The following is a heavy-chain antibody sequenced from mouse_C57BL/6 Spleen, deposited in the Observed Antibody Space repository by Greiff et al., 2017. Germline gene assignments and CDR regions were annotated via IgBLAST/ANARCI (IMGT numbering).Heavy chain of an antibody. CDR1: GYAFSSSW. CDR3: SRGGYYGSPYARDY. Sequence: QVQLQQSGPELVKPGASVKISCKASGYAFSSSWMNWVKQRPGKGLEWIGRIYPGDGDTNYNGKLKGKATLTADKSSSTAYMQLSSLTSDDSAFYFCSRGGYYGSPYARDYWGQGTSVTVSS. V-gene: IGHV1-82*01. J-gene: IGHJ4*01. CDR2: IYPGDGDT. D-gene: IGHD1-1*01.